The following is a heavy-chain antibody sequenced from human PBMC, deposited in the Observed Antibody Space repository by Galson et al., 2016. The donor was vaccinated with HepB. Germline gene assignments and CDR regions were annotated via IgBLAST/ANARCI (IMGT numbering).Heavy chain of an antibody. J-gene: IGHJ6*02. Sequence: SVKVSCKASGYSFSSYGISWVRQAPGQGLVWLGWISTFNGYTKYAQKLQGRVTMTTDTSTSTAYMELRNLRSDDTAVNYCARDGLRFLEWLRDGMDVWGQGTTVTVSS. CDR1: GYSFSSYG. D-gene: IGHD3-3*01. CDR2: ISTFNGYT. CDR3: ARDGLRFLEWLRDGMDV. V-gene: IGHV1-18*01.